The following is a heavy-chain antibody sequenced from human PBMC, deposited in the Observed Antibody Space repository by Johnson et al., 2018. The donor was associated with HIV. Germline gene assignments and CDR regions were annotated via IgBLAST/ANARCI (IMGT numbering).Heavy chain of an antibody. V-gene: IGHV3-30*04. D-gene: IGHD3-22*01. Sequence: QVQLVESGGGVVRPGGSLRLSCAASGFTFSTYAMHWVRQVPGKGLEWVALISYDGSNKYFTDSVRGRFTISRDNSKNTLFLQMNSLRAEDTAVYYCVRRFYDSSAFDIWGQGTLVTVSS. CDR1: GFTFSTYA. CDR2: ISYDGSNK. CDR3: VRRFYDSSAFDI. J-gene: IGHJ3*02.